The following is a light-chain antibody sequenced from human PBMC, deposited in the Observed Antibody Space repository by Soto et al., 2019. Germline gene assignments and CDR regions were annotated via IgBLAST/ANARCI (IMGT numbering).Light chain of an antibody. J-gene: IGLJ2*01. CDR1: SSDVGGYNY. CDR3: SSYTSNSTVV. Sequence: QSALTQPASVSASPGQSITISCTGTSSDVGGYNYVSWYQHHPGKAPKVMIYEVSNRPSGVSNRFSGSKSGNMASLTISGLQAEDEADYYCSSYTSNSTVVFGGGTKLTVL. CDR2: EVS. V-gene: IGLV2-14*01.